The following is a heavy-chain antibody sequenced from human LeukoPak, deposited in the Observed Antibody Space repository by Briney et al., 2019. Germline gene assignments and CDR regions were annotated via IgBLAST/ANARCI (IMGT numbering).Heavy chain of an antibody. CDR3: ARDRFPYGSGRNYMDV. CDR1: GFTFSSYW. CDR2: IKQDGSEK. Sequence: GGSLRLSCVASGFTFSSYWMSWVRQAPGKGLEWVANIKQDGSEKYYVDSVKGRFTISRDNAKNSLYLQMNSLRAEDTAVYYCARDRFPYGSGRNYMDVWGKGTTVTVSS. V-gene: IGHV3-7*01. J-gene: IGHJ6*03. D-gene: IGHD3-10*01.